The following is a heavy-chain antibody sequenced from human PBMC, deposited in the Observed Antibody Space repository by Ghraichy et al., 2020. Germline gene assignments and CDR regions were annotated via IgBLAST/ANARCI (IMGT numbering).Heavy chain of an antibody. CDR2: IYYSGST. J-gene: IGHJ4*02. D-gene: IGHD3-16*01. V-gene: IGHV4-61*01. CDR3: ARDEAIRRQFDY. Sequence: LETLSHTCTVSGGSVSSGSYYWSWIRQPPGKGLEWIGYIYYSGSTNYNPSLKSRVTISVDTSKIQFSLKLSSVTAADTAVYYCARDEAIRRQFDYWGQGTLVTVSS. CDR1: GGSVSSGSYY.